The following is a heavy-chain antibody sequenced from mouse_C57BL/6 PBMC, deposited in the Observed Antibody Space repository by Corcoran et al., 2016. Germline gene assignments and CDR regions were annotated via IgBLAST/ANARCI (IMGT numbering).Heavy chain of an antibody. J-gene: IGHJ2*01. Sequence: QIQLVQSGPELKKPGETVKISCKASGYTFTEYPMHWVKQAPGKGLKWMGWINTYSGVPTYADDFKGRFAFSLETSASTAYLQINNLKNEDTATYFCARVYDGYFYFDYWGQGTTLTVSS. CDR1: GYTFTEYP. CDR2: INTYSGVP. V-gene: IGHV9-2*01. CDR3: ARVYDGYFYFDY. D-gene: IGHD2-3*01.